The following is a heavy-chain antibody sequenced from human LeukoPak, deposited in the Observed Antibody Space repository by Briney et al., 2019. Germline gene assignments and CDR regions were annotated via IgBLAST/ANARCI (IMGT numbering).Heavy chain of an antibody. Sequence: ASVKVSCKASGYILTDYYMHWVRQAPGQGLEWMGIINPSGGSTSYAQKFQGRVTMTRDMSTSTVYMELSSLRSEDTAVYYCARDLTYYYDSSGYGSAFDIWGQGTMVTVSS. J-gene: IGHJ3*02. CDR3: ARDLTYYYDSSGYGSAFDI. V-gene: IGHV1-46*01. D-gene: IGHD3-22*01. CDR2: INPSGGST. CDR1: GYILTDYY.